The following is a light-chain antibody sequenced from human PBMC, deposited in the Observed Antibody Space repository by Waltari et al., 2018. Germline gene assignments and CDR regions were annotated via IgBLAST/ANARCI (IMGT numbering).Light chain of an antibody. Sequence: DIQMTQSPSSLSASVGDRVTITCRASQNIDSFLNWYQQKAGNPPKLLIHSASSLQRGVPSRFSGSGSGTEFTLTISSLQPEDIATYYCQQSYSTVFLTFGPGTKVDI. CDR3: QQSYSTVFLT. V-gene: IGKV1-39*01. CDR2: SAS. CDR1: QNIDSF. J-gene: IGKJ3*01.